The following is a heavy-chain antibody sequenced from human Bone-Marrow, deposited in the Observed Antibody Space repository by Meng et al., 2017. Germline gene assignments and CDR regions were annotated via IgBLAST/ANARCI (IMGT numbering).Heavy chain of an antibody. CDR1: GGSFSGYY. J-gene: IGHJ4*02. CDR2: INHSGST. Sequence: VQLTQWGAGLLMPSHTLSLTCAVYGGSFSGYYWSWIRQPPGKGLEWIGEINHSGSTNYNPSLKSRVTISVDTSKNQFSLKLSSVTAADTAVYYCARGGVRGGIDYWGQGTLVTVSS. D-gene: IGHD3-10*01. CDR3: ARGGVRGGIDY. V-gene: IGHV4-34*01.